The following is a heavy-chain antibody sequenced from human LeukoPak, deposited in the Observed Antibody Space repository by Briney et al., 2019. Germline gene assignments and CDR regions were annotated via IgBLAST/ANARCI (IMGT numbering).Heavy chain of an antibody. D-gene: IGHD3-10*01. J-gene: IGHJ4*02. CDR2: ISAYNGYT. Sequence: ASVKVSCKASGYTFTSYGISWVRQAPGQGLEWMGWISAYNGYTNYAQKLQGRVTMTTDTSTSTAYMELRSLRSDDTAVYYCARDLYYYGSGSYPFDYWGQGTLVTVSS. CDR3: ARDLYYYGSGSYPFDY. V-gene: IGHV1-18*01. CDR1: GYTFTSYG.